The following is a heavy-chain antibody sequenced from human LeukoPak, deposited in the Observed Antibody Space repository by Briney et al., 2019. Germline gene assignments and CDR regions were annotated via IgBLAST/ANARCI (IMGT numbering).Heavy chain of an antibody. CDR2: ISYDGSNK. Sequence: PGGSLRLSCAASGFTFSSYAMHWVRQAPGKGLEWVAVISYDGSNKYYADSVKGRFTISRDNSKNTLYLQMNSLRAEDTAVYYCARDRPLVVVTAIPDYWGQGTLVTVSS. J-gene: IGHJ4*02. CDR1: GFTFSSYA. V-gene: IGHV3-30-3*01. D-gene: IGHD2-21*02. CDR3: ARDRPLVVVTAIPDY.